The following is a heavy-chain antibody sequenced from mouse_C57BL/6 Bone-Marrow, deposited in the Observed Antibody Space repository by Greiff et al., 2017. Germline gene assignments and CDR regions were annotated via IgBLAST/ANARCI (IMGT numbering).Heavy chain of an antibody. CDR3: TRDTTVVATPY. J-gene: IGHJ2*01. Sequence: EVKLVESGEGLVKPGGSLKLSCAASGFTFSSYAMSWVRQTPEKRLEWVAYISSGGDYIYYADTVKGRFTISRDNARNTLYLQMSSLKSEDTAMYYCTRDTTVVATPYWGQGTTLTVSS. CDR2: ISSGGDYI. CDR1: GFTFSSYA. D-gene: IGHD1-1*01. V-gene: IGHV5-9-1*02.